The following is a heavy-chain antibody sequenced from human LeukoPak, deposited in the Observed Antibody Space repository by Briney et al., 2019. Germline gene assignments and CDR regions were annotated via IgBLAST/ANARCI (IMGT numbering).Heavy chain of an antibody. J-gene: IGHJ4*02. D-gene: IGHD4-17*01. CDR3: ANASEDDYGDCGGWFDY. CDR1: GFTFDDYA. CDR2: ISWNSGSI. Sequence: PGRSLRLSCAASGFTFDDYAMHWVRQAPGKGLEWVSGISWNSGSIGYADSVKGRFTISRDNAKNSLYLQMNSLRAEDTALYYCANASEDDYGDCGGWFDYWGQGTLVTVSS. V-gene: IGHV3-9*01.